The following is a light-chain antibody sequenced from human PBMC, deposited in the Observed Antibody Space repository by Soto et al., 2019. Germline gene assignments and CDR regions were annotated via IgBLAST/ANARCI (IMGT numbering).Light chain of an antibody. CDR3: QQLNSYPLT. CDR2: AAS. CDR1: QGISSY. Sequence: DFQLTQSPSFLSASVGDRLTITCRASQGISSYLAWYQQKPGKVPKLLIYAASTLQSGVPSRFSGSGSGTEFTLTINSLQPEDFATYYCQQLNSYPLTFGGGTKVEIK. J-gene: IGKJ4*01. V-gene: IGKV1-9*01.